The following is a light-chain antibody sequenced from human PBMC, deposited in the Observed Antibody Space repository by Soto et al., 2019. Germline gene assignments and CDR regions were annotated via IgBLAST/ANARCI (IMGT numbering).Light chain of an antibody. CDR2: EVT. Sequence: QSALTQPPSASGSPGQSVTISCTGTSSDIGGYDYVSWYQHHPGKAPKLMIYEVTKRPSGVPDRFSGSKSGNMASLTVSGLQAEDEGDYYCSSHGGINNVVFGGGTQLTVL. CDR1: SSDIGGYDY. J-gene: IGLJ3*02. CDR3: SSHGGINNVV. V-gene: IGLV2-8*01.